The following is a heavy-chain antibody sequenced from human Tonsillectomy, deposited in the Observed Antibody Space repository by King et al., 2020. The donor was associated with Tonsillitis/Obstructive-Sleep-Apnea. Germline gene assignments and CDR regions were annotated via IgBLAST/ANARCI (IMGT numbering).Heavy chain of an antibody. J-gene: IGHJ6*03. CDR2: IKSKTDGGTT. D-gene: IGHD3-3*01. Sequence: QLVQSGGDLVKPGGSLRLSCAASGFTFSNAWMSWVRQAPGKGLEWVGRIKSKTDGGTTDYAAPVKERFTISRDDSKTTLYLQVNSLKTEDTAVYYCTSCTYYDFWSGYSHYYYMDVWGKGTTVTVSS. V-gene: IGHV3-15*05. CDR1: GFTFSNAW. CDR3: TSCTYYDFWSGYSHYYYMDV.